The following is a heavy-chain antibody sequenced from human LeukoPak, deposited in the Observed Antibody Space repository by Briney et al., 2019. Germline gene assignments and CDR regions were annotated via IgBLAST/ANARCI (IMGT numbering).Heavy chain of an antibody. V-gene: IGHV1-18*01. J-gene: IGHJ6*03. CDR1: SYTFTSYG. D-gene: IGHD3-9*01. Sequence: ASVKVSCKASSYTFTSYGISWVRQAPGQGLEWMGWISAYNGNTNYAQKFQGRVTITRNTSISTAYMELSSLRSEDTAVYYCARAPYYDILTGYSYYYYMDVWGKGTTVTVSS. CDR2: ISAYNGNT. CDR3: ARAPYYDILTGYSYYYYMDV.